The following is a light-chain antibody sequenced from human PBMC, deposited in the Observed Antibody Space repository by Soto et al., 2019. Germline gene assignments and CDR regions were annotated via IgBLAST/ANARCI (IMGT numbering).Light chain of an antibody. V-gene: IGLV2-14*01. J-gene: IGLJ2*01. CDR3: SSYTSSSTQV. CDR2: GVS. Sequence: QPVLTQPASVSGSPGQSITISCTETSSDVGGYNYVSWYQQHPGKAPKLMIYGVSNRPSGVSNRFSGSKSGNTASLTISGLQAEDEADYYCSSYTSSSTQVFGGGTKVTVL. CDR1: SSDVGGYNY.